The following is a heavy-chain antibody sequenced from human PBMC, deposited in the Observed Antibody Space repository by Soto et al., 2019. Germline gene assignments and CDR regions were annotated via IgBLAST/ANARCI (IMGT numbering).Heavy chain of an antibody. CDR2: IYNSGST. CDR1: GGSISHAYYY. D-gene: IGHD7-27*01. CDR3: ATGPSGDKVDS. J-gene: IGHJ4*02. V-gene: IGHV4-30-4*01. Sequence: QVQLQESGPGLLKPSQTLSLTCAVSGGSISHAYYYWSWIRQLPDKGLEWIGHIYNSGSTNNNPSHTRRVTISVDTSRNQSSRQLTSVRAADTAVYYCATGPSGDKVDSWGQGILGTVSS.